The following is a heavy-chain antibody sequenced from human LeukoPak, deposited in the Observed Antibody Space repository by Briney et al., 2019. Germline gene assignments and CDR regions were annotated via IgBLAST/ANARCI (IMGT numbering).Heavy chain of an antibody. V-gene: IGHV4-59*01. J-gene: IGHJ6*03. CDR2: IYYSGST. Sequence: SETLSLTCTVSGGSISSYHWSWIRQPPGKGLEWIGYIYYSGSTNYNPSLKSRVTISVDTSKNQFSLKLSSVTAADTAVYYCARVESSGWYNYYYMDVWGKGTTVTVSS. D-gene: IGHD6-19*01. CDR1: GGSISSYH. CDR3: ARVESSGWYNYYYMDV.